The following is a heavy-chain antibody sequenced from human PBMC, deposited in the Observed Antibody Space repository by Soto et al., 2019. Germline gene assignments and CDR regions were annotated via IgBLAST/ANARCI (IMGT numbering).Heavy chain of an antibody. V-gene: IGHV3-23*01. CDR2: ISGSGGST. D-gene: IGHD1-26*01. Sequence: GGSLRLSCAASGFTFSSYAMSWVRQAPGKGLEWVSAISGSGGSTYYADSVKGRFTISRDNSKNTLYRQMNSLRAEDKAVYYCAKKYEGSGSCYLGGGYWGQGTLVTVSP. CDR3: AKKYEGSGSCYLGGGY. J-gene: IGHJ4*02. CDR1: GFTFSSYA.